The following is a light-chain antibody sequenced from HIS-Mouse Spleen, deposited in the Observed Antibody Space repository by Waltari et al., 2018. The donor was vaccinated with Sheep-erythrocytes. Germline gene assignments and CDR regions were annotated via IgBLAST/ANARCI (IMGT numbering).Light chain of an antibody. CDR1: KLGDKT. Sequence: SYELTQPPSVSVSPGQTASITCSGDKLGDKTACWYPQKPGQSPVLVIYQDSKRPSGIPERFSGSNSGNTATLTISGTQAMDEADYYCQAWDSSTAVFGGGTKLTVL. CDR2: QDS. J-gene: IGLJ2*01. V-gene: IGLV3-1*01. CDR3: QAWDSSTAV.